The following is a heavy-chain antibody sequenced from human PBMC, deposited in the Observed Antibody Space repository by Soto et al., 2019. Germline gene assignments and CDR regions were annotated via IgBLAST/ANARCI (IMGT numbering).Heavy chain of an antibody. V-gene: IGHV3-49*05. J-gene: IGHJ4*02. CDR3: TRDPFIAVAGTPRDY. D-gene: IGHD6-19*01. Sequence: EVQLVESGGGLVKPGRSLRLSCTASGFTFGDYAMSWFRQAPGKGLEWVGFIRSKAYGGTTEYAASVKGRFTISRDDSKSIAYLQMNSLKTEDTAVYYCTRDPFIAVAGTPRDYWGQGTLVTVSS. CDR2: IRSKAYGGTT. CDR1: GFTFGDYA.